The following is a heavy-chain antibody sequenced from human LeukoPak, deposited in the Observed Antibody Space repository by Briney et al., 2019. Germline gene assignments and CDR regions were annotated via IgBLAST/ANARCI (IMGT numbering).Heavy chain of an antibody. CDR1: GYTFTSYG. V-gene: IGHV1-18*01. J-gene: IGHJ4*02. D-gene: IGHD3-22*01. Sequence: ASVKVSCKASGYTFTSYGISWVRQAPGQGLEWMGWISAYNGNTNYAQRLQCRVTMTTDTSTSTAYMELRSLRSDDTAVYYCARHPSGYYLIDYWGQGTLVTVSS. CDR2: ISAYNGNT. CDR3: ARHPSGYYLIDY.